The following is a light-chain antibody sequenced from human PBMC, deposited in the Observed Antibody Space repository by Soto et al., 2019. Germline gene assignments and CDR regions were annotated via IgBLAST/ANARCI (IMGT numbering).Light chain of an antibody. Sequence: SALTQPASVSASPGQSITISCTGSSSDVGGYNYVSGYQQHPGKAPKVMIYDVSNRPSGVSNRFSGSKSGNTAFLIIFGLQAEDEADYYCSSCTSSSTYVFGTGTKVTVL. V-gene: IGLV2-14*01. CDR1: SSDVGGYNY. CDR3: SSCTSSSTYV. J-gene: IGLJ1*01. CDR2: DVS.